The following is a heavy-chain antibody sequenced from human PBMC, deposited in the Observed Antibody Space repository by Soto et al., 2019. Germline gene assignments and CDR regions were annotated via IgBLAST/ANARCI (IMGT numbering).Heavy chain of an antibody. J-gene: IGHJ4*02. CDR1: GFTFSSYA. V-gene: IGHV3-30-3*01. CDR3: ARVLGLVPDY. D-gene: IGHD6-6*01. CDR2: ISYDGSNK. Sequence: GGSLRLSCAASGFTFSSYAMHWVRQAPGKGLEWVAVISYDGSNKYYADSVKGRFTISGDNSKNTLYLQMNSLRAEDTAVYYCARVLGLVPDYWGQGTLVTVSS.